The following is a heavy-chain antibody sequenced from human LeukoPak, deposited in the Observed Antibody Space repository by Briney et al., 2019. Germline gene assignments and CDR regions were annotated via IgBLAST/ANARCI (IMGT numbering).Heavy chain of an antibody. Sequence: GGSLRLSCAASGFTFSTYAMSWVRQAPGKGLEWVSAISGSGGSTYYADSVKGRFTTSRDNSKNTLYLQVNSLRAEDTAVYYCAKEGYSSTWYPDYWGQGTLVTVSS. CDR3: AKEGYSSTWYPDY. D-gene: IGHD6-13*01. CDR1: GFTFSTYA. J-gene: IGHJ4*02. V-gene: IGHV3-23*01. CDR2: ISGSGGST.